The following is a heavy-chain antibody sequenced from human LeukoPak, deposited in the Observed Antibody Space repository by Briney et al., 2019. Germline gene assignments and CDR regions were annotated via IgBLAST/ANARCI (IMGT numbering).Heavy chain of an antibody. D-gene: IGHD2-15*01. CDR3: ARRLRFYYYYMDV. J-gene: IGHJ6*03. CDR1: GGSISSYY. V-gene: IGHV4-59*12. Sequence: PSETLSLTCTVSGGSISSYYWSWIRQPPGKRLEWIGYIYYSGSTNYNPSLKSRVTISVDTSKSQFSLKLNSVTAADTAVYYCARRLRFYYYYMDVWGKGTTVTISS. CDR2: IYYSGST.